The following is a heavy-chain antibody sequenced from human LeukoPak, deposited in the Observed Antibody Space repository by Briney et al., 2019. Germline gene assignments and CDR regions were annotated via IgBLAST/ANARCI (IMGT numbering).Heavy chain of an antibody. V-gene: IGHV3-33*03. J-gene: IGHJ5*02. CDR1: GFTFSRHG. D-gene: IGHD6-13*01. Sequence: PGRSLRLSCAASGFTFSRHGMHWVRQAPGKGLEWVAVIWYDGSYEYYADSVKGRFTISRDNSKNTLFLQMDGLRADDTAVYYCATATEGDSSSPPGTWGQGTLVTVSS. CDR3: ATATEGDSSSPPGT. CDR2: IWYDGSYE.